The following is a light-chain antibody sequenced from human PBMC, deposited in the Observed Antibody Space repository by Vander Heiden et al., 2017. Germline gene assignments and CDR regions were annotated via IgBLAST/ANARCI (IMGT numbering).Light chain of an antibody. CDR2: DNN. J-gene: IGLJ3*02. V-gene: IGLV1-51*01. Sequence: QSALTPPPSVSASPGQKVTISCSGSSSNIGNNYVSWYQQFQGTTPKLLIYDNNKRPSGIPDRFSGYKSGTSATLGITGLQTGDEADYYCSTWDTSLSSVVFGGGTKVTVL. CDR1: SSNIGNNY. CDR3: STWDTSLSSVV.